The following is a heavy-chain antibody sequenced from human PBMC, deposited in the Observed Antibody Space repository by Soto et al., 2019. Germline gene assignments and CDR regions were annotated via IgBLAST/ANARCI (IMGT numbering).Heavy chain of an antibody. CDR2: IKQDGSEK. CDR3: ARSPPLTIFGVVTDPYYFDY. CDR1: GFTFSSYW. D-gene: IGHD3-3*01. V-gene: IGHV3-7*01. J-gene: IGHJ4*02. Sequence: GGSLRLSCAASGFTFSSYWMSWVRQAPGKGLEWVANIKQDGSEKYYVDSVKGRFTISRDNAKNSLYLQMNSLRAEDTAVYYCARSPPLTIFGVVTDPYYFDYWGQGTLVTVSS.